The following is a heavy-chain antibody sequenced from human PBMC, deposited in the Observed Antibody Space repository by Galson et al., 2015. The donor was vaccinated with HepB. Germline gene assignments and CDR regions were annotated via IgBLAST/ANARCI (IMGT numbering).Heavy chain of an antibody. J-gene: IGHJ4*02. CDR1: GFTFSSYG. D-gene: IGHD6-19*01. CDR3: AKDVPSDSSGWSPGNY. V-gene: IGHV3-30*18. CDR2: ISYDGSNK. Sequence: SLRLSCAASGFTFSSYGMHWVRQAPGKGLEWVAVISYDGSNKYYADSVKGRFTISRDNSKNTLYLQMNSLRAEDTAVYYCAKDVPSDSSGWSPGNYWGQGTLVTVSS.